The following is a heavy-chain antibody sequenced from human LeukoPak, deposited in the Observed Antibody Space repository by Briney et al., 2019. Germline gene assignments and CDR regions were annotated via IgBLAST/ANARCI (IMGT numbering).Heavy chain of an antibody. CDR1: GFTFDDYA. J-gene: IGHJ2*01. V-gene: IGHV3-9*01. CDR2: ISWNSGNV. CDR3: AKGGAAADNYWYFDL. Sequence: GGSLRLSCAASGFTFDDYAMHWVRQAPGKGLEWVSGISWNSGNVTYGDSVKGRFTISRDNAKNSLYLQMNSLRTEDTALYYCAKGGAAADNYWYFDLWGRGTLVTVSS. D-gene: IGHD6-13*01.